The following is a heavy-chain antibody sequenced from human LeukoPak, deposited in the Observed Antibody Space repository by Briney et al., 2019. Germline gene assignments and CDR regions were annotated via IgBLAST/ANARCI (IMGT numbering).Heavy chain of an antibody. V-gene: IGHV4-34*01. CDR3: ARRWNYGRNYYIDV. Sequence: ASETPSLTCAVYGGSFSHYYWSWIRQSPGMGLEWIGEINDSGTINYNPSLMSRVTISVDKSKNQCSLKLTSATAADTAVYYCARRWNYGRNYYIDVWGKGATVSVPS. CDR1: GGSFSHYY. J-gene: IGHJ6*03. D-gene: IGHD1-7*01. CDR2: INDSGTI.